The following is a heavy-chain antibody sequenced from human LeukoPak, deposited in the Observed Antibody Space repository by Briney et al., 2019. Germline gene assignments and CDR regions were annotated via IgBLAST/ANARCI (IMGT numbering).Heavy chain of an antibody. V-gene: IGHV6-1*01. Sequence: SQTLSLTCAISGDSVSSNSAAWNWIRQSPSRGLEWLGRTYYRSKWSTYYAVSFKSRISIKRDTSKNQISLQLNSVTPEDTAVYYCARSTGPIDYWGQGTLVTVSS. CDR2: TYYRSKWST. J-gene: IGHJ4*02. CDR3: ARSTGPIDY. CDR1: GDSVSSNSAA. D-gene: IGHD1-1*01.